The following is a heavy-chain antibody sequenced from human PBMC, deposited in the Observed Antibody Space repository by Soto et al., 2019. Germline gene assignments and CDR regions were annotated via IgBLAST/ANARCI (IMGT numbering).Heavy chain of an antibody. CDR2: ISYDGSNK. CDR1: GFTFSSYG. J-gene: IGHJ6*02. CDR3: AKVGNSSSWYSLDYCYYGMDV. V-gene: IGHV3-30*18. D-gene: IGHD6-13*01. Sequence: QVQLVESGGGVVQPGRSLRLSCAASGFTFSSYGMHWVRQAPGKGLEWVAVISYDGSNKYYADSVKGRFTISRDNSKNTLYLQMNSLRAEDTAVYYCAKVGNSSSWYSLDYCYYGMDVWGQGTTVTVSS.